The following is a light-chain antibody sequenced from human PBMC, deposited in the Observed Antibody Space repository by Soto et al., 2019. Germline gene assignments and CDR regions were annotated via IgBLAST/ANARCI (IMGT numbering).Light chain of an antibody. J-gene: IGKJ1*01. CDR3: HQYDNWPPTWT. CDR2: SAS. Sequence: EIVMTQSPATLSVSPGERATLSCRASQSISTKLAWYQQKPGQAPRVLIYSASTRATGIPARFSGSGSGTEFTLTISSLQPEDFAIYYCHQYDNWPPTWTFGQGTKVDTK. CDR1: QSISTK. V-gene: IGKV3-15*01.